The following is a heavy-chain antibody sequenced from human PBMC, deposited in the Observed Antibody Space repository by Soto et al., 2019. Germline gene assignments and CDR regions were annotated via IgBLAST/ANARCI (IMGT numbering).Heavy chain of an antibody. V-gene: IGHV1-69*13. D-gene: IGHD4-17*01. Sequence: QVQLVQSGAEVKKPGSSVKVSCKASGGTFSTYGMNWVRLAPGQGLEWMGGIIPKFGTTNYAQTFQGKVTITADESTNTDYMALNYLRSEDTAVYFCARELDPYYGGNSLSLDYWGQGTLVTVSS. J-gene: IGHJ4*02. CDR2: IIPKFGTT. CDR1: GGTFSTYG. CDR3: ARELDPYYGGNSLSLDY.